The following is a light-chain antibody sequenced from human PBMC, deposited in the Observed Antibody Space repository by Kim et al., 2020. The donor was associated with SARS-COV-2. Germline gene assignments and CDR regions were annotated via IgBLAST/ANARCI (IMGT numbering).Light chain of an antibody. V-gene: IGLV3-1*01. Sequence: SYELTQPPSVSVSPGQTASITCSGDKLGDKYACWYQQKPGQSPVLVIYQDSKRPSGIPERFSGSNSGTTATLTISGTQAMDAADYYCRAWDSSTAVFGGG. CDR1: KLGDKY. CDR3: RAWDSSTAV. CDR2: QDS. J-gene: IGLJ2*01.